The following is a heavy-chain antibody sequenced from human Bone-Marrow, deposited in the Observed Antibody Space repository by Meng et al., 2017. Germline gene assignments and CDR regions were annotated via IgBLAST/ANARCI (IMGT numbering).Heavy chain of an antibody. Sequence: ASVKVSCKASGYTFTGYYMHWLRQAPGQGLEWMGWINPNSGGTNYAQKFQGRVTMTRDTSISTAYMELSRLRSDDTAVYYCARWRTAYSSGYDYWGQGTLVTVSS. CDR2: INPNSGGT. CDR3: ARWRTAYSSGYDY. J-gene: IGHJ4*02. D-gene: IGHD6-19*01. CDR1: GYTFTGYY. V-gene: IGHV1-2*02.